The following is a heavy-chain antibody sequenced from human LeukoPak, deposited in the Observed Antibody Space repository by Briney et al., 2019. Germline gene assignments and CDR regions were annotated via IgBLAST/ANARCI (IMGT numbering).Heavy chain of an antibody. Sequence: GGSLRLSCAASGFTFSNYAMNWVRQTPGKGLEWVSSLRASGGITYYADSVKGRFIISRDNSKNTLFLQLNSLRAEDTAVYYCAKDRADVVPTMVLDYWGQGTLVTVSS. CDR1: GFTFSNYA. CDR2: LRASGGIT. J-gene: IGHJ4*02. V-gene: IGHV3-23*01. CDR3: AKDRADVVPTMVLDY. D-gene: IGHD5-12*01.